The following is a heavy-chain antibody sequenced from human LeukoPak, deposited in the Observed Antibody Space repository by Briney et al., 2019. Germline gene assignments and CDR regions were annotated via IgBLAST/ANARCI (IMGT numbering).Heavy chain of an antibody. Sequence: GGSLRLSCAASGFTFSSYAMSWVRQAPGKGLEWVSAISGSGGSTYYADSVKGRFTISRDSSKDTLYLQMNSLRAEDTAVYYCAKGLYSSGWSPLTQYYYYYYGMDVWGQGTTVTVSS. CDR1: GFTFSSYA. J-gene: IGHJ6*02. CDR3: AKGLYSSGWSPLTQYYYYYYGMDV. CDR2: ISGSGGST. V-gene: IGHV3-23*01. D-gene: IGHD6-19*01.